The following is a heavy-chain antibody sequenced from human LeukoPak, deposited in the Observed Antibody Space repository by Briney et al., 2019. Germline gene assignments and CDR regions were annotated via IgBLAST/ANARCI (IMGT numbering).Heavy chain of an antibody. D-gene: IGHD3-22*01. V-gene: IGHV1-69*13. CDR1: GFTFTSSA. CDR2: IIPIFGTA. Sequence: GASVKVSCKASGFTFTSSAVQWVRQAPGQGLEWMGGIIPIFGTANYAQKFQGRVTITADESTSTAYMELSSLRSEDTAVYYCARAYYYDSSGYYAWGQGTLVTVSS. J-gene: IGHJ4*02. CDR3: ARAYYYDSSGYYA.